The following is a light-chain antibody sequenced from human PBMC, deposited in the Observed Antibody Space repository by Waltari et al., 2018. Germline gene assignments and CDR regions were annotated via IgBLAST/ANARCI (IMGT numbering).Light chain of an antibody. Sequence: QSALTQPASVSGSPGQSITISCTGTRSVVGGYNDVSWYQQHPGKAPKLMIYDVSNWPSGVSNRFSGSKSGNTASLTISGLQAEDEADYYCSSYTSSSTLFGGGTKLTVL. J-gene: IGLJ2*01. CDR1: RSVVGGYND. CDR2: DVS. V-gene: IGLV2-14*01. CDR3: SSYTSSSTL.